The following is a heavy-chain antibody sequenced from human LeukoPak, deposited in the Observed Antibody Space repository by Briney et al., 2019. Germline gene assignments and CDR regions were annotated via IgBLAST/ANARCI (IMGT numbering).Heavy chain of an antibody. CDR3: ARVVYSHGYCDRVTCPNWFDP. V-gene: IGHV1-2*04. J-gene: IGHJ5*02. D-gene: IGHD2-2*03. CDR2: INPKTGDT. CDR1: GYIFTDCY. Sequence: ASVKVSCKTSGYIFTDCYIHWVRQAPGQGLEWMGWINPKTGDTNSAEKFQRWVTMTRDTAISTAYMELNRLALDDTAVYYCARVVYSHGYCDRVTCPNWFDPWGQGTLVTVSS.